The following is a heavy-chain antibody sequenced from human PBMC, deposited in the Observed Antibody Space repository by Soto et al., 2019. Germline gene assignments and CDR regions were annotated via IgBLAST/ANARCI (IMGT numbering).Heavy chain of an antibody. CDR1: GDSIKPETW. J-gene: IGHJ5*01. CDR3: ARDGRLHWFES. D-gene: IGHD2-15*01. CDR2: IKHTGDA. Sequence: QVHLQESGPGLMKPSETLSLTCAVSGDSIKPETWWSWLRQLPGTGLEWIGEIKHTGDANANPALRSRVSMSVDRTKNQFFLNLRSVSAADTAVDVWARDGRLHWFESWGQGTLVTVSS. V-gene: IGHV4-4*02.